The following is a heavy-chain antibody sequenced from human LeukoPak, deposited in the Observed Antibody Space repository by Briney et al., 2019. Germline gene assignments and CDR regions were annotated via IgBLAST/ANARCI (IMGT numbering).Heavy chain of an antibody. CDR1: GFTFSSYA. V-gene: IGHV3-23*01. D-gene: IGHD1-14*01. CDR3: AKATGYLL. J-gene: IGHJ4*02. CDR2: ISNSDYST. Sequence: GGSLRLSCAASGFTFSSYAMSWDRQAPGKGLEWVSTISNSDYSTYYADSVKGRFTISRANSENTLYLQMNNLRAEDTAVYYCAKATGYLLWGQGTLVTVSS.